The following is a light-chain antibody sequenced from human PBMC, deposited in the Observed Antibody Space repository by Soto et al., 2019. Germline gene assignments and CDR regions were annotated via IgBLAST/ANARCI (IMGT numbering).Light chain of an antibody. V-gene: IGLV2-23*02. CDR3: CSYVGGTTFENVV. CDR2: EVN. J-gene: IGLJ2*01. CDR1: SSDVGNYDL. Sequence: QSVLTQPASVSGSPGQSITISCTGTSSDVGNYDLVSWYQQRPGKVPKLLIYEVNKRPSGVSNRLSGSKSGNTASLTISGLQAEDDADYFCCSYVGGTTFENVVFGGGTKLTVL.